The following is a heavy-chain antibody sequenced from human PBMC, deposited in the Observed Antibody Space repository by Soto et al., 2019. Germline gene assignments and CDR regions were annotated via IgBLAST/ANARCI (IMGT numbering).Heavy chain of an antibody. J-gene: IGHJ6*02. Sequence: HPGGSLRLSCAASGFPFSTYAMSWVRQAPGKGLEWVSTINNSGGGTYSPESMKGRFTISRDNSKKTVYLQMNSLRAEDTSIYYCAKYYYDILTGPYYYYGMDVWGQGTTVTVSS. D-gene: IGHD3-9*01. V-gene: IGHV3-23*01. CDR3: AKYYYDILTGPYYYYGMDV. CDR1: GFPFSTYA. CDR2: INNSGGGT.